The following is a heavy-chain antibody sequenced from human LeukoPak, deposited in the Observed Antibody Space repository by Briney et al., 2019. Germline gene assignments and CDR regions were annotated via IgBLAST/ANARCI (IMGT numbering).Heavy chain of an antibody. CDR1: GDSISSYY. CDR2: IDTTGNT. D-gene: IGHD3/OR15-3a*01. Sequence: PSETLSLTCSVSGDSISSYYWSWLRQPAGKGLEWIGRIDTTGNTNYHPSLKSRVTMSVDTSKNQVSLKLSSVTAADTAVYYCARGGPDWDYYFDFWGQGTLVTVSS. J-gene: IGHJ4*02. CDR3: ARGGPDWDYYFDF. V-gene: IGHV4-4*07.